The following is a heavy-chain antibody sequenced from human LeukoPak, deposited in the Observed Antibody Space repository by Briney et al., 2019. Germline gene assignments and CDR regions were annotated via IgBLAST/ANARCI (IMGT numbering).Heavy chain of an antibody. CDR2: ISSSSSYI. J-gene: IGHJ4*02. V-gene: IGHV3-21*01. CDR1: GFTFSRYS. CDR3: ARDREGGYFDY. D-gene: IGHD1-26*01. Sequence: GGSLRLSCAASGFTFSRYSMNWVRQAPGKGLEWVSSISSSSSYIYYADSVKGRFTISRDSAKNSLYLQMNSLRAEDTAVYYCARDREGGYFDYWGQGTLVTVSS.